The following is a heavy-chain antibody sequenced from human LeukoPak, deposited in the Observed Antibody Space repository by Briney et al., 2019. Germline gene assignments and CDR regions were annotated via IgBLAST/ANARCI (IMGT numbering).Heavy chain of an antibody. Sequence: SETLSLTCTVSGGSISSSSYYWGWIRHPPGKGLEWIGSIYYSGSTYYNPSLKSRVTISVDTSKNQFSLKLSSVTAADTAVYYCAREIVGGFNPGAYWGQGTLVTVSS. J-gene: IGHJ4*02. D-gene: IGHD1-14*01. CDR3: AREIVGGFNPGAY. CDR2: IYYSGST. CDR1: GGSISSSSYY. V-gene: IGHV4-39*02.